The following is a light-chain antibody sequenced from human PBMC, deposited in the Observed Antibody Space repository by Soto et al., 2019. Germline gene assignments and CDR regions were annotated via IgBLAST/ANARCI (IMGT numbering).Light chain of an antibody. Sequence: IVMTQSPATLSVSPGERATLSCRASQSVSSNLAWYQQKPGQAPRLLIYGASTRATDIPARFSGSRSGTEFTLTISSLQSEDFAVYYCQQYNNWPLTFGGGTKVEIK. J-gene: IGKJ4*01. V-gene: IGKV3-15*01. CDR3: QQYNNWPLT. CDR1: QSVSSN. CDR2: GAS.